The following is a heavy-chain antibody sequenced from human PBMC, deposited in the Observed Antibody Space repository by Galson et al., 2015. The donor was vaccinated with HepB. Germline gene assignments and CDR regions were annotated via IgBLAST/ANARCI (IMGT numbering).Heavy chain of an antibody. CDR2: IYPGDSDT. J-gene: IGHJ3*02. CDR1: GYSFTSYW. CDR3: ATPLGAVVAATPGAFDI. Sequence: QSGAEVKKPGESLKISCKGSGYSFTSYWNGWVRQMPGKGLEWMGIIYPGDSDTRYSPSFQGQVTISADKSISTAYLQWSSLKASDTAMYYCATPLGAVVAATPGAFDIWGQGTMVTVSS. V-gene: IGHV5-51*03. D-gene: IGHD2-15*01.